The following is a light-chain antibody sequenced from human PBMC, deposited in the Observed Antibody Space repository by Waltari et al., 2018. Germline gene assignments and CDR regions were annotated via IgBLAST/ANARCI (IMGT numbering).Light chain of an antibody. V-gene: IGKV1-27*01. CDR3: QKYNSAPPLT. Sequence: DIQMTQSPSSLSASVGDRVTIPCRARQAISSYLAWYQQKPWKVPKLLIYAASTLQSGVPSRFSGSGSGTDFTLTISSLQPDDVSTYYCQKYNSAPPLTFGGGTKVEIK. J-gene: IGKJ4*01. CDR2: AAS. CDR1: QAISSY.